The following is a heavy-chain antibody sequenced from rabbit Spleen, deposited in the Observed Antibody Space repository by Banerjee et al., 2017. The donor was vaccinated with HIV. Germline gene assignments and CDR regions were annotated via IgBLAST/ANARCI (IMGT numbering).Heavy chain of an antibody. J-gene: IGHJ4*01. CDR1: GFSFNYNY. CDR2: IYTGSGGRT. CDR3: ASAYSGVDFDV. D-gene: IGHD6-1*01. Sequence: QQLEESGGGLVQPGASPTLTCTASGFSFNYNYMCWVRQAPGKGLEWISCIYTGSGGRTYYASWTKGRFTISKTSSTTVTLQMASVTAADTAAYVCASAYSGVDFDVWGPGTLVTVS. V-gene: IGHV1S40*01.